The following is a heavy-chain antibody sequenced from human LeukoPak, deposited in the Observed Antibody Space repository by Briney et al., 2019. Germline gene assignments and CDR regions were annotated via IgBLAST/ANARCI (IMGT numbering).Heavy chain of an antibody. V-gene: IGHV4-39*07. J-gene: IGHJ4*02. CDR2: IYYSGRT. Sequence: SETLSLTCTVSGGSFTDYFWGWIRQPPGKGLEWIGSIYYSGRTFYNPSLKNRVSISLETTKGQFSLNLDSVTAADTAVYFCTRDRAHGTQDYWGQGTLVTVSS. D-gene: IGHD1-26*01. CDR3: TRDRAHGTQDY. CDR1: GGSFTDYF.